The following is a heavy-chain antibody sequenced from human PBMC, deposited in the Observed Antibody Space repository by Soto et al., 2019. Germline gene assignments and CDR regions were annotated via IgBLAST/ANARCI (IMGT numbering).Heavy chain of an antibody. CDR1: GYTFSNFW. CDR2: IYPGDHET. D-gene: IGHD6-13*01. CDR3: ARSPRSSQYFDY. Sequence: PGESLNISCQCSGYTFSNFWIGWVRQLPGKGLEWMGIIYPGDHETRYSPSFHGKVTISADKSINTAYLQWNSLEASDTAFYFCARSPRSSQYFDYWGQGALVTVSS. V-gene: IGHV5-51*01. J-gene: IGHJ4*02.